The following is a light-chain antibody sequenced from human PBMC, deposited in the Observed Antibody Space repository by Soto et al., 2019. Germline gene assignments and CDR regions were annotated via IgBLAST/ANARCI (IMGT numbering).Light chain of an antibody. J-gene: IGKJ1*01. V-gene: IGKV4-1*01. Sequence: IVMTQSPASLAVSLGERATINCKSSQSVLYSRNSKNYLAWYQQKPGQPPKLLIYWASTRESGVPARFSGSGSETDFTLTISSLQAEDAAVYFCQQYYTTPWTFGQGTNVEIK. CDR2: WAS. CDR3: QQYYTTPWT. CDR1: QSVLYSRNSKNY.